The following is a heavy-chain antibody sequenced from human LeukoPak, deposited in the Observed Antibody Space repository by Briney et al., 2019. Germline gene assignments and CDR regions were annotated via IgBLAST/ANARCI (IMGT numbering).Heavy chain of an antibody. J-gene: IGHJ4*02. CDR2: IYHSGST. CDR3: ARQTGSGLFILP. CDR1: GYSISSGYY. V-gene: IGHV4-38-2*02. Sequence: SETLSLTCTVSGYSISSGYYWCWIRHPPGKVLEWIGSIYHSGSTYYNPSLKSRVTISVDTSKNQFSLKLSTVTAADTAVYYCARQTGSGLFILPGGQGTLVPVSS. D-gene: IGHD3/OR15-3a*01.